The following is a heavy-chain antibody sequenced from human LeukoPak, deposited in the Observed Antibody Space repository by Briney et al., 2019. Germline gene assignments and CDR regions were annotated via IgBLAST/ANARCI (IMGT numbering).Heavy chain of an antibody. CDR3: AKGYYYGSGSYYTPYNWFDP. Sequence: PSETLSLTCAVYGGSFSGYHWSWIRQPPGKGLEWIGEINHSGSINYNPSLKSRVTISVDTSKNQFSLKLSSVTAADTAVYYCAKGYYYGSGSYYTPYNWFDPWGQGTLVTVSS. D-gene: IGHD3-10*01. J-gene: IGHJ5*02. CDR2: INHSGSI. CDR1: GGSFSGYH. V-gene: IGHV4-34*01.